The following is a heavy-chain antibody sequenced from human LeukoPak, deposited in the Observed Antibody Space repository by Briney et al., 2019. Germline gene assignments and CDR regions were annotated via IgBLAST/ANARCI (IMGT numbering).Heavy chain of an antibody. D-gene: IGHD3-9*01. V-gene: IGHV1-69*04. CDR2: IIPILGIA. CDR3: AREGSYYDILTGYCLDY. Sequence: ASVKVSCKASGGTFSSYAISWVRQAPGQGLEWMGRIIPILGIANYAQKFQGRVTITADKPTSTAYMELSSLRSEDTAVYYCAREGSYYDILTGYCLDYWGQGTLVPVSS. CDR1: GGTFSSYA. J-gene: IGHJ4*02.